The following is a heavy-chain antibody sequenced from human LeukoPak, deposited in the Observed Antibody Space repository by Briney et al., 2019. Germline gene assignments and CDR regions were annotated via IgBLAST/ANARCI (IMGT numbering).Heavy chain of an antibody. CDR1: GFTFRISA. Sequence: TGGSLRLFCAASGFTFRISAMSWVRQAPGKGVECVSSITGSGGSTYYAESAKGRFTISRDNSKNTLFLQMSSQRAEDTAVYYCAKIYDYVWGPFDYWGQGALVTVSS. CDR2: ITGSGGST. D-gene: IGHD3-16*01. J-gene: IGHJ4*02. V-gene: IGHV3-23*01. CDR3: AKIYDYVWGPFDY.